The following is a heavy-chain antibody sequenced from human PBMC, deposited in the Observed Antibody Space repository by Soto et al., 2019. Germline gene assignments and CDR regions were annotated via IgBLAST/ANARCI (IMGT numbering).Heavy chain of an antibody. CDR3: ARGRYDSSGYIPPDHDY. D-gene: IGHD3-22*01. Sequence: SVKVSCKASGGTFSSYAISWVRQAPGQGLGWMGGIIPIFGTANYAQKFQGRVTITADESTSTAYMELSSLRSEDTAVYYCARGRYDSSGYIPPDHDYWGQGTLVTVSS. J-gene: IGHJ4*02. V-gene: IGHV1-69*13. CDR1: GGTFSSYA. CDR2: IIPIFGTA.